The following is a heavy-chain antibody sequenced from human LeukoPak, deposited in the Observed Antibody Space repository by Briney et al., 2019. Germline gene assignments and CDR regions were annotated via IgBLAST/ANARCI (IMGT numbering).Heavy chain of an antibody. V-gene: IGHV3-33*01. D-gene: IGHD3-22*01. Sequence: GGSLRLSCAASGFTFSSYGMHWVRQAPGKGLEWVAVIWYDGSNKYYADSVKGRFTISRDNSKNTLYLQMNSLRAEDTAVYYCARGMYYYDSSGYYYKGDGYYFDYWGQGTLVTVSS. CDR1: GFTFSSYG. J-gene: IGHJ4*02. CDR2: IWYDGSNK. CDR3: ARGMYYYDSSGYYYKGDGYYFDY.